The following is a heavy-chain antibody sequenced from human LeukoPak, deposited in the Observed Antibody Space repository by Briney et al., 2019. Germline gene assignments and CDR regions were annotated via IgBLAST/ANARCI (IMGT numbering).Heavy chain of an antibody. CDR3: ARHYGP. D-gene: IGHD3-16*01. Sequence: SQTLSLTCNVSGGSVSSGDSYWSWIRQPPGKGLEWIGCILYSGSTYYNPSLKSRISILMDTSKNQFSLKLSSVTTADTAVYYCARHYGPWGQGTLVTVSS. V-gene: IGHV4-30-4*01. CDR1: GGSVSSGDSY. CDR2: ILYSGST. J-gene: IGHJ5*02.